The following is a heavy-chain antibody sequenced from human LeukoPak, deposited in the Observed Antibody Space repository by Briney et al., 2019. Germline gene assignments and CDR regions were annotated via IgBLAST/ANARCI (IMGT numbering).Heavy chain of an antibody. CDR2: INHSGST. V-gene: IGHV4-34*01. D-gene: IGHD7-27*01. Sequence: GSLRLSCAASGFTFSSYSMNWIRQPPGKGLEWIGEINHSGSTNYNPSLKSRVTISVDTSKNQFSLKLSSVTAADTAVYYCARSWGLGDYWGRGTLVTVSS. CDR1: GFTFSSYS. CDR3: ARSWGLGDY. J-gene: IGHJ4*02.